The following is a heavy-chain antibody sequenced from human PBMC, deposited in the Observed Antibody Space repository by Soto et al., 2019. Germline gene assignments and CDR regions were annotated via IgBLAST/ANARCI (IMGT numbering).Heavy chain of an antibody. Sequence: GASVKVSCKASGYAFTSYAMHWVRQAPGQRLEWMGWINAGNGNTKYSQKFQGRVTITRDTSASTAYMELSSLRSEDTAVYYCARELSGYSYSRHFDYWGQGTLVTVSS. D-gene: IGHD3-3*01. CDR3: ARELSGYSYSRHFDY. V-gene: IGHV1-3*01. J-gene: IGHJ4*02. CDR1: GYAFTSYA. CDR2: INAGNGNT.